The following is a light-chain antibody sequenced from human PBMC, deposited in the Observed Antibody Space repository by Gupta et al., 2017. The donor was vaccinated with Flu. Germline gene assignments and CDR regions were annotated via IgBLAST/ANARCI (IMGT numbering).Light chain of an antibody. CDR2: ATS. CDR3: EQSDTYPFT. V-gene: IGKV1-9*01. CDR1: QGMGRD. Sequence: PSCMSESVGDRVTITCRASQGMGRDLAWYQQKPGRAPKLLIYATSTLQSGVPSRFSGSGSGTEFTLTIDSLQPEDFANYYCEQSDTYPFTFGPGTKVDVK. J-gene: IGKJ3*01.